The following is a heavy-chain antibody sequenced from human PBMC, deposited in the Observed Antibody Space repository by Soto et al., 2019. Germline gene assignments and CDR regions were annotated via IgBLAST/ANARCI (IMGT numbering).Heavy chain of an antibody. CDR1: GGTFSNYP. CDR2: IIPIFGAI. J-gene: IGHJ4*02. D-gene: IGHD4-4*01. CDR3: ARPRTVATTKGYDY. Sequence: SVKVSCKASGGTFSNYPIAWVRQAPGQGLEWMGAIIPIFGAIIYAQKFQGRVTITADESASTAYMELSSLTSADTALYYCARPRTVATTKGYDYWGQGTLVTVSS. V-gene: IGHV1-69*13.